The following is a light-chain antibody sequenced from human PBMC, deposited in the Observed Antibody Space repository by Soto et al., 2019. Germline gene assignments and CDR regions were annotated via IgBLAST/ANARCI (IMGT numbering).Light chain of an antibody. CDR2: DVS. Sequence: QSVLTLPASVSGSAGQSISISCAGTNSDIGRYNFVSWYQQRPGHAPKLLIFDVSNRPSGLSDRFSGSTSGQTASLTMSGLQAEDEADYYCNAYTGSGPPYVFGTG. J-gene: IGLJ1*01. CDR3: NAYTGSGPPYV. V-gene: IGLV2-14*01. CDR1: NSDIGRYNF.